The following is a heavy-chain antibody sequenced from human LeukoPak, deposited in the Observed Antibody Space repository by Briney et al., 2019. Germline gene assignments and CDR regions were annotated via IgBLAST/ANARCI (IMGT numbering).Heavy chain of an antibody. J-gene: IGHJ4*02. V-gene: IGHV4-59*06. CDR1: GGSISSYY. CDR3: ARDSGVYDSSGYFDY. D-gene: IGHD3-22*01. Sequence: KPSETLSLTCTVSGGSISSYYWSWIRQHPGKGLEWIGYIYYSGSTYYNPSLKSRVTISVDTSKNQFSLKLSSVTAADTAVYYCARDSGVYDSSGYFDYWGQGTLVTVSS. CDR2: IYYSGST.